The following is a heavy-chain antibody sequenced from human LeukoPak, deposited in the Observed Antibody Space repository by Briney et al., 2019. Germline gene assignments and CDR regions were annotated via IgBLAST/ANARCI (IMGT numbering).Heavy chain of an antibody. CDR3: ARSLWGYGYDVDY. J-gene: IGHJ4*02. CDR1: GYTFTSYG. D-gene: IGHD5-18*01. CDR2: IIPILGIA. Sequence: GASVKVSCKASGYTFTSYGISWVRQAPGQGLEWMGRIIPILGIANYAQKFQGRVTITADKSTSTAYMELSSLRSEDTAVYYCARSLWGYGYDVDYWGQGTLVTVSS. V-gene: IGHV1-69*04.